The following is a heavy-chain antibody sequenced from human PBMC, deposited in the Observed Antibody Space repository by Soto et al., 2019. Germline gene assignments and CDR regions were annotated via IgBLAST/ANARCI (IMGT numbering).Heavy chain of an antibody. CDR1: GCTFISYS. J-gene: IGHJ2*01. Sequence: PKSSLRRYCAASGCTFISYSINFVRQSPLKGLEWVSSISSSSSYIYYADSVKGRFTISRDNAKNSLYLQMNSLRAEDTAVYYCARAYDYDSFPLWGRGTLVTVSS. CDR3: ARAYDYDSFPL. CDR2: ISSSSSYI. D-gene: IGHD5-12*01. V-gene: IGHV3-21*01.